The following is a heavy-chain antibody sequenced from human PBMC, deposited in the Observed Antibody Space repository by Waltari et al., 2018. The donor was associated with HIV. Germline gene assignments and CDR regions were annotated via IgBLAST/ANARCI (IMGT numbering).Heavy chain of an antibody. CDR1: GFTFSSYA. Sequence: AASGFTFSSYAMHWVRQAPGKGLEYVSAISSNGGSTYYANSVKGRFTISRDNSKNTLYLQMGSLRAEDMAVYYCARSYDSSGYYYFDYWGQGTLVTVSS. J-gene: IGHJ4*02. D-gene: IGHD3-22*01. CDR3: ARSYDSSGYYYFDY. V-gene: IGHV3-64*01. CDR2: ISSNGGST.